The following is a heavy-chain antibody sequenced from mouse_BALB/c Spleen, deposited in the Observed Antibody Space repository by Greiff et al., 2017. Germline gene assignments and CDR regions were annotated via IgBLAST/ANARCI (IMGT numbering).Heavy chain of an antibody. CDR1: GFTFSDYG. J-gene: IGHJ4*01. V-gene: IGHV5-15*02. Sequence: EVQRVESGGGLVQPGGSRKLSCAASGFTFSDYGMAWVRQAPGKGPEWVAFISNLAYSIYYADTVTGRFTISRENAKNTLYLEMSSLRSEDTAMYYCARDGSSYGGAMDYWGQGTSVTVSS. CDR3: ARDGSSYGGAMDY. CDR2: ISNLAYSI. D-gene: IGHD1-1*01.